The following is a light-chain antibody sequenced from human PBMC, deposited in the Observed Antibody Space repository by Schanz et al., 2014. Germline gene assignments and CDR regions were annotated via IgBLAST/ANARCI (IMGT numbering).Light chain of an antibody. V-gene: IGLV2-14*01. CDR2: DVS. J-gene: IGLJ2*01. CDR1: SSDVGRYTY. CDR3: CSYVGHSTVL. Sequence: QSALTQPASVSGSPGQSITISCTGTSSDVGRYTYVSWFQQHPGKAPKLLIYDVSNRFSGVSDRFSGSKSGNTASLTISGLQAEDEADYYCCSYVGHSTVLFGGGTKLTVL.